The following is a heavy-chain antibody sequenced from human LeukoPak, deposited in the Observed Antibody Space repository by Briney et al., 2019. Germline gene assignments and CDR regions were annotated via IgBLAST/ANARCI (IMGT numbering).Heavy chain of an antibody. Sequence: SETLSLTCSVSGASISSSNYYWGWIRQPPGKGLEWIASINYSGSTYYNPSLKSRVTISVDTSKNQFSLKLSSMTAADTAVYYCARHPDLDYWGQGILVTVSS. V-gene: IGHV4-39*01. CDR3: ARHPDLDY. J-gene: IGHJ4*02. CDR2: INYSGST. CDR1: GASISSSNYY.